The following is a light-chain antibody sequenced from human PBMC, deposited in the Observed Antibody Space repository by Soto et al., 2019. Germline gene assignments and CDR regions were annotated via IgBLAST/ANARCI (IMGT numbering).Light chain of an antibody. J-gene: IGKJ2*01. CDR3: QQYGSSPQT. CDR2: GAS. Sequence: EIVLTQSPGTPSLSPGERATLSCRASQSVSNSYLAWYQQKPGQAPRLLIYGASSRATGIPDRFSGSGSGTDFTLTISRLEPEDFAVYYCQQYGSSPQTFGQGTKLEIK. CDR1: QSVSNSY. V-gene: IGKV3-20*01.